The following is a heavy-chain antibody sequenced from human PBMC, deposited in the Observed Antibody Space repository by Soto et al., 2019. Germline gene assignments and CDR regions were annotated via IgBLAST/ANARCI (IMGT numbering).Heavy chain of an antibody. J-gene: IGHJ3*02. D-gene: IGHD1-26*01. CDR1: GFTFSSYA. CDR3: AKGGRIVSAFDI. V-gene: IGHV3-23*01. Sequence: GGSLRLSCAASGFTFSSYAMSWVRQAPGKGLEWVSAIGGSGGSTYYADSVKGRFTISRDNSRNTLYLQMISLRAEDTAVYYCAKGGRIVSAFDIWGQGTMVTVSS. CDR2: IGGSGGST.